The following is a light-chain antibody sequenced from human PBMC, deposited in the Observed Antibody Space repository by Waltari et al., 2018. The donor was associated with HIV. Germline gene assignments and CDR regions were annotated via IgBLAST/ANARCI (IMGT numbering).Light chain of an antibody. Sequence: ENVLTQSPGTLPLSAGERATLPCRASQSVRSRYLAWYQQKPGLAPRLLIYGASGRATGIPDRFSGSGSGTDFTLTISRLEPEDFAVYYCQQYDTSPFTFGQGTRLEIK. CDR2: GAS. J-gene: IGKJ5*01. CDR3: QQYDTSPFT. CDR1: QSVRSRY. V-gene: IGKV3-20*01.